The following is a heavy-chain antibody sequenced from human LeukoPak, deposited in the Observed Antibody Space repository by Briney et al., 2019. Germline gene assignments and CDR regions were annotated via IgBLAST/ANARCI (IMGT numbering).Heavy chain of an antibody. D-gene: IGHD6-19*01. CDR1: GFTFSSYS. CDR3: ARAIFSRGWYLVDY. CDR2: ISTRIDYM. Sequence: GSLRLSCAASGFTFSSYSMNWVRQAPGKGLEWVSYISTRIDYMYYADSVKGRFTISRDNAKNSLYLQMNSLRAEDTAVYYCARAIFSRGWYLVDYWGQGTLVTVSS. J-gene: IGHJ4*02. V-gene: IGHV3-21*05.